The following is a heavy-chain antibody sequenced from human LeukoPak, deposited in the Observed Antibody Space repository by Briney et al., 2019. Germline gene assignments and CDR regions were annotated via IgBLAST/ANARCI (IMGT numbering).Heavy chain of an antibody. J-gene: IGHJ2*01. Sequence: GGSLRLSCAASGFSFSSYPMNWVRQAPGKGLEWVSSISSSSSYIYYSDSVQGRFTISRDNAKNSLFLQMNSLRAEDTAVYYCVSSPRGQRDWYFDLWGRGTLVTVSS. CDR3: VSSPRGQRDWYFDL. V-gene: IGHV3-21*01. CDR1: GFSFSSYP. CDR2: ISSSSSYI. D-gene: IGHD3-10*01.